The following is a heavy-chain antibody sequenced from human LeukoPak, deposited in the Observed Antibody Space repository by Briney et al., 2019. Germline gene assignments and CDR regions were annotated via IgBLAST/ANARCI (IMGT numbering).Heavy chain of an antibody. D-gene: IGHD1-14*01. CDR3: ARHRGSNLNRSFDF. Sequence: SETLSLTCTVSGDSVSGISFYWSWIRQPPGKGLQYIGYIQYSGSTNYNPSLKSRVTISVDTSKNQFSLKLSSVTAADTAVYYCARHRGSNLNRSFDFWGQGTLVTVSS. CDR2: IQYSGST. V-gene: IGHV4-61*01. J-gene: IGHJ4*02. CDR1: GDSVSGISFY.